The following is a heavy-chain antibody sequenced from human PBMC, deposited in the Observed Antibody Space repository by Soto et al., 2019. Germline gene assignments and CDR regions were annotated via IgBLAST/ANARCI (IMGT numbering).Heavy chain of an antibody. V-gene: IGHV4-31*03. CDR3: ARDLSPSSPYYYYYGTDV. D-gene: IGHD2-2*01. CDR1: GGSISSGGYY. CDR2: IYYSGST. Sequence: SETLSLTCTVSGGSISSGGYYWSWIRQHPGKGLEWIGYIYYSGSTYYNPSLKSRVTISVDTSKNQFSLKLSSVTAADTAVYYCARDLSPSSPYYYYYGTDVWGQGTTVTVSS. J-gene: IGHJ6*02.